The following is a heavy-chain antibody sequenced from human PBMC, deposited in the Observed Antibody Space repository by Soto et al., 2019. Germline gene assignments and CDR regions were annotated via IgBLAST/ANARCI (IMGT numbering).Heavy chain of an antibody. D-gene: IGHD3-22*01. V-gene: IGHV3-15*01. J-gene: IGHJ4*02. CDR2: IKSKTDGGIT. CDR1: GFTFSNAW. Sequence: GGSLRLSCAASGFTFSNAWMSWVRQAPGKGLEWVGRIKSKTDGGITDYAAPVKGRFTISRDDSKNTLYLQMNSLKTEDTAVYYCVDGGDYYDTSGYYYVAPGYCGQGTLVTVSS. CDR3: VDGGDYYDTSGYYYVAPGY.